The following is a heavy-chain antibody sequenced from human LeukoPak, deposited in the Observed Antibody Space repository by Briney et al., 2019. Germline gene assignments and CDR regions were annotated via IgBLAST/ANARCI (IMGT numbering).Heavy chain of an antibody. J-gene: IGHJ3*02. CDR2: IYYSGST. CDR1: TFSSYA. Sequence: TFSSYAMSWVRQPPGKGLEWIGSIYYSGSTYYNPSLKSRVTISVDTTKNQFSLKLSSVTAADTAVYYCARLQLVVVAAFDIWGQGTMVTVSS. CDR3: ARLQLVVVAAFDI. D-gene: IGHD6-6*01. V-gene: IGHV4-39*01.